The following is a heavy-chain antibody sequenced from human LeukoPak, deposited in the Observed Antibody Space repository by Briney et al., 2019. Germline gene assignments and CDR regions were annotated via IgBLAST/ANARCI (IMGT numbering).Heavy chain of an antibody. CDR1: GFTFSSYA. Sequence: GGSLRLSCATSGFTFSSYAMSWVRQAPGKGLEWVSGISGGGGRTHYADSVKGRFTISRDNAKNSLYLQMNSLRAEDTAVYYCARSSYTSGSSYFDYWGQGTQVTVSA. J-gene: IGHJ4*02. CDR2: ISGGGGRT. V-gene: IGHV3-23*01. D-gene: IGHD3-10*01. CDR3: ARSSYTSGSSYFDY.